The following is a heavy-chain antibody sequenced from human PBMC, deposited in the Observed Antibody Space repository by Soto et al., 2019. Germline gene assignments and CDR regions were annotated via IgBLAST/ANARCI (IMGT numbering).Heavy chain of an antibody. Sequence: GGSLRPSCAASGFTFRSYAMSWVRQAPGKGLEWVAAICASDANTYYAASLKGRFTISSDNSKSTLYLQRSSLRAEDTAVYYCAKGHAGWVRGGGCSVDDWGQGTMVTVSS. CDR2: ICASDANT. V-gene: IGHV3-23*01. D-gene: IGHD2-15*01. CDR1: GFTFRSYA. CDR3: AKGHAGWVRGGGCSVDD. J-gene: IGHJ6*02.